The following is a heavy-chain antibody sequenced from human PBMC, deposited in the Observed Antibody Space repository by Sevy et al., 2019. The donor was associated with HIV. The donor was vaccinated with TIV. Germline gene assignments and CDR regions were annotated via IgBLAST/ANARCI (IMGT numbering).Heavy chain of an antibody. Sequence: GGSLRLSCAASGFTFSSYSMNWVRQAPGKGLEWVSYISSSSSTIDYADSVKGRFTISRDNAKNSLYLQMNSLRDEDTAVYYCARQGYYYDSSGYSYYYMDVWGKGTTVTVSS. J-gene: IGHJ6*03. CDR2: ISSSSSTI. CDR1: GFTFSSYS. V-gene: IGHV3-48*02. CDR3: ARQGYYYDSSGYSYYYMDV. D-gene: IGHD3-22*01.